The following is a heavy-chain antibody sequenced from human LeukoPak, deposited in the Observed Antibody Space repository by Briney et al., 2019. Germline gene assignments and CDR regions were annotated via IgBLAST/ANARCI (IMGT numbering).Heavy chain of an antibody. V-gene: IGHV3-73*01. D-gene: IGHD3-22*01. CDR3: AKDGGNYYDTGGDYLMRSYMDV. CDR2: IRSTANGYAT. J-gene: IGHJ6*04. CDR1: GFTFSGSA. Sequence: GGSLRLSCAASGFTFSGSALHWVRQASGKGLEWVGRIRSTANGYATAYAASVKGRFTISRDDSKNTAYLQMDSLRPEDTAVYYCAKDGGNYYDTGGDYLMRSYMDVWGKGTTVTVSS.